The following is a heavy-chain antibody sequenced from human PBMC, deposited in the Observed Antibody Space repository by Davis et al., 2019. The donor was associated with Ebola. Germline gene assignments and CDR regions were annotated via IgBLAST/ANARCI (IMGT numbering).Heavy chain of an antibody. J-gene: IGHJ4*02. CDR2: IWYDGSNK. CDR3: AKDYYGHGFDY. Sequence: GESLKISCAASGFTFSSYGMHWVRQAPGKGLEWVAVIWYDGSNKYYADSVKGRFTISRDNSKNTLYLQMNSLRAEDTAVYYCAKDYYGHGFDYWGQGTLVTVSS. D-gene: IGHD3-16*01. CDR1: GFTFSSYG. V-gene: IGHV3-33*06.